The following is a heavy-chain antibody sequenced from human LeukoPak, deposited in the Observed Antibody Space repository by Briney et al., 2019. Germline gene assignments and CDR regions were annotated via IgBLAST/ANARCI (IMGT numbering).Heavy chain of an antibody. J-gene: IGHJ4*02. CDR2: IYWDDDK. V-gene: IGHV2-5*02. CDR3: AHRPRGDSYGFDY. CDR1: GGSISSSSYY. Sequence: TLSLTCAVSGGSISSSSYYWGWIRQPPGKGLEWLALIYWDDDKRYSPSLKSRLTITKDTSKNQVVLTMTNMDPVDTATYYCAHRPRGDSYGFDYWGQGTLVTVSS. D-gene: IGHD5-18*01.